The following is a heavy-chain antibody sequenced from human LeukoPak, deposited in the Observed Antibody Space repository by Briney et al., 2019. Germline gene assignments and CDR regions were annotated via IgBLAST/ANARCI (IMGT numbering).Heavy chain of an antibody. D-gene: IGHD5-18*01. Sequence: GGSLRLSCAASGFTFSSYWMHWVRQAPGKGLVWASRINGDGTSTTYADSVKGRFTIFRDNAKNTLSLQMNSLRAEDTAVYYCARDSHGYPLDYWGQGTLVTVSS. CDR3: ARDSHGYPLDY. V-gene: IGHV3-74*01. CDR1: GFTFSSYW. J-gene: IGHJ4*02. CDR2: INGDGTST.